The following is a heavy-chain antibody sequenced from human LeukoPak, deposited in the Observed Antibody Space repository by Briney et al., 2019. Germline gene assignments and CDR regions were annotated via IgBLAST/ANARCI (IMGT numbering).Heavy chain of an antibody. CDR1: GGSISSYY. J-gene: IGHJ4*02. CDR3: ARVYGTVTADY. CDR2: IYYSGST. D-gene: IGHD4-11*01. Sequence: SETLSLTCTVSGGSISSYYWSWIRQPPGKGLEWIGYIYYSGSTNYNPSLKSRVTISVDTSKNQFSLKLSSVTAADTAVYYCARVYGTVTADYWGQGTLVTVSS. V-gene: IGHV4-59*01.